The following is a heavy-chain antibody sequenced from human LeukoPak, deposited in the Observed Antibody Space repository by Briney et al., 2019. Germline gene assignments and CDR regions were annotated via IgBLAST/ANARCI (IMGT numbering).Heavy chain of an antibody. CDR1: GFTFSTYS. Sequence: GGSLRLSCAASGFTFSTYSMNWVRQAPGKGLEWISYISGGNTTIYYADSVKGRFTISRDNSENTLYLQLNSLRAEDSGIYYCAKAFRIVGIGNPDDAFDVWGQGTVVTVS. CDR2: ISGGNTTI. CDR3: AKAFRIVGIGNPDDAFDV. J-gene: IGHJ3*01. D-gene: IGHD1-26*01. V-gene: IGHV3-48*01.